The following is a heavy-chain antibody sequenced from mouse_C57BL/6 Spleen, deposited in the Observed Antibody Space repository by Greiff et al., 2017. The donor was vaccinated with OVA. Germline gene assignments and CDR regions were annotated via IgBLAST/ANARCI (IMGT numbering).Heavy chain of an antibody. Sequence: QVQLQQPGAELVKPGASVKMSCKASGYTFTSYWITWVKQRPGQGLEWIGDIYPGSGSTNYNEKFKSKATLTVDTSSSTAYMQLSSLTSEDSAVYYCAREKIYYYGSSYGGYFDVWGTGTTVTVSS. CDR3: AREKIYYYGSSYGGYFDV. V-gene: IGHV1-55*01. CDR2: IYPGSGST. D-gene: IGHD1-1*01. CDR1: GYTFTSYW. J-gene: IGHJ1*03.